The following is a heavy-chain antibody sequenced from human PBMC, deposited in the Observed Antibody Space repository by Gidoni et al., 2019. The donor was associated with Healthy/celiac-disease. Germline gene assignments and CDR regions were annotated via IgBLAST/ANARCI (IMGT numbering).Heavy chain of an antibody. CDR3: ARVDNYDRPRTKNWFDP. Sequence: QLQLQGSCPGPVKPSETLSRTCTVSGGSISSRSYYWGWIRQPPGKGLEWIGSIYYSGSPYYNPSLKSRVTISVDTSKNQFSLKLSSVTAADTAVYYCARVDNYDRPRTKNWFDPWGQGTLVTVSS. D-gene: IGHD3-3*01. CDR2: IYYSGSP. V-gene: IGHV4-39*01. J-gene: IGHJ5*02. CDR1: GGSISSRSYY.